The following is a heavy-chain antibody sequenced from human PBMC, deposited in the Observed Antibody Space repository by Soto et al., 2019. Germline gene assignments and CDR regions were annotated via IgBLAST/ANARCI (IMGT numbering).Heavy chain of an antibody. V-gene: IGHV1-8*01. CDR1: GYTFTSYD. Sequence: QVQLVQSGAEVKKPGASVKVSCKASGYTFTSYDINWVRQATGQGLEWMGWMNPNSGNTGYAQKFQGRVTTTRNNSITTVYMELSSLGSEDTAVYYCARERSFGADYWGQGTLVTVSS. J-gene: IGHJ4*02. CDR3: ARERSFGADY. CDR2: MNPNSGNT. D-gene: IGHD3-16*01.